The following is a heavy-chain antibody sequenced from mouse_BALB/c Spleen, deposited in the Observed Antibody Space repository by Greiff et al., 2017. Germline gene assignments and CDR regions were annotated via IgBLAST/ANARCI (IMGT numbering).Heavy chain of an antibody. CDR3: VRQGLWSYAMDY. D-gene: IGHD1-1*02. CDR2: IRSKSNNYAT. CDR1: GFTFNTYA. Sequence: EVNVVESGGGLVQPKGSLKLSCAASGFTFNTYAMNWVRQAPGKGLEWVARIRSKSNNYATYYADSVKDRFTISRDDSQSMLYLQMNNLKTEDTAMYYCVRQGLWSYAMDYWGQGTSVTVSS. J-gene: IGHJ4*01. V-gene: IGHV10-1*02.